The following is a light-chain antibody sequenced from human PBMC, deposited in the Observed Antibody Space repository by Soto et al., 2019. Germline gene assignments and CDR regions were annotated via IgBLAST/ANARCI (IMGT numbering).Light chain of an antibody. Sequence: DIVMTQSPLSLPVTPGEPASISCRSSQSLLHSNGYNYLDWYLQKPGQSPQLLIYLGSNRAAGVPDRFSGSGSGTDFKLKISRVEAEDVGVYYCMQALQTPITFAQGTRLEIK. CDR1: QSLLHSNGYNY. CDR3: MQALQTPIT. J-gene: IGKJ5*01. CDR2: LGS. V-gene: IGKV2-28*01.